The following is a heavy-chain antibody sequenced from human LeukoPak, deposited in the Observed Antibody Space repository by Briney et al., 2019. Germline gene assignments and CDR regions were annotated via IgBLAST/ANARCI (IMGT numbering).Heavy chain of an antibody. CDR2: ISGSGAKT. V-gene: IGHV3-23*01. CDR1: GFTFSSYW. CDR3: AKEYSGSFSPFPSYFDY. Sequence: GGSLRLSCAASGFTFSSYWMSWVRQAPGKGLEWVSAISGSGAKTYYADSVKGRFTISRDNSKNTLYLQMNSLRAEDTAVYYCAKEYSGSFSPFPSYFDYWGQGTLVTVSS. J-gene: IGHJ4*02. D-gene: IGHD1-26*01.